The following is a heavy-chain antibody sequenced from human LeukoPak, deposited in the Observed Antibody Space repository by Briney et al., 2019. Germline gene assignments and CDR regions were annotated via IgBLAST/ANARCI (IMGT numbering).Heavy chain of an antibody. Sequence: KPSETLSLTCAVYGGSFSGYYWSWIRQPPGKGLEWIGEINHSGSTNYNPSLKSRVTISVDTSKNQLSLKLSSVTAADTAVYYCARLRRPKYYDFWSGYQDPYYFDYWGQGTLVTVSS. J-gene: IGHJ4*02. CDR2: INHSGST. CDR3: ARLRRPKYYDFWSGYQDPYYFDY. V-gene: IGHV4-34*01. D-gene: IGHD3-3*01. CDR1: GGSFSGYY.